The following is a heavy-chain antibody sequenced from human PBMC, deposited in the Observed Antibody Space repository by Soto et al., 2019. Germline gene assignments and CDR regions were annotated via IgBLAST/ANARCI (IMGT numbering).Heavy chain of an antibody. CDR3: ARDGHCSSTRCYISGYYYYYGMDV. CDR1: GYTFTSYG. D-gene: IGHD2-2*02. CDR2: ISAYNGNT. Sequence: QVQLVQSGAEVKKPGASVKVSCKASGYTFTSYGISWVRQAPGQGLEWMGWISAYNGNTNYAQKLQGRVTMTTDTSTSTAYMELRSLRYDETAVYYCARDGHCSSTRCYISGYYYYYGMDVWGQGTTVPVSS. V-gene: IGHV1-18*01. J-gene: IGHJ6*02.